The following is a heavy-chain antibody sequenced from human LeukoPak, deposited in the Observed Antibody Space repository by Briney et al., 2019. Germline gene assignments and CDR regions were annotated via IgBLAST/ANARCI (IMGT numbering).Heavy chain of an antibody. D-gene: IGHD3-9*01. CDR1: GYTFSTYA. Sequence: GASVKVSCKASGYTFSTYAMNWVRQAPGQGLEWMGWINTDTGNPTYAQGFTGRFVFSLDTSVSTAYLQISSLKAEDTAVYYCARVESLVNRQLLRYFDWLLQHWGQGTLVTVSS. CDR2: INTDTGNP. V-gene: IGHV7-4-1*02. CDR3: ARVESLVNRQLLRYFDWLLQH. J-gene: IGHJ1*01.